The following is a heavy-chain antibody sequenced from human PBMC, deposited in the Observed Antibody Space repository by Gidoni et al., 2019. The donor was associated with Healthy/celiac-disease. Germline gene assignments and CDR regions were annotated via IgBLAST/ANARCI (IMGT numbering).Heavy chain of an antibody. Sequence: EVQLVESGGVVVQPGGSLRLSFAASGFTFAGFTLHWFRQAPGKGLEWVSLISWDGGSTYYADSVKGRFTISRDNSKNSLYLQMNSLRTEDTALYYCAKGRLWFGELSDYGMDVWGQGTTVTVSS. J-gene: IGHJ6*02. V-gene: IGHV3-43*01. D-gene: IGHD3-10*01. CDR3: AKGRLWFGELSDYGMDV. CDR1: GFTFAGFT. CDR2: ISWDGGST.